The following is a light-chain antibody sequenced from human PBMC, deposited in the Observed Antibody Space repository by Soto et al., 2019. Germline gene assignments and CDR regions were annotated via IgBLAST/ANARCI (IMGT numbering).Light chain of an antibody. Sequence: QSVLTQPPSASGTPGQRVAISCSGSDSNIGSNTLNWYQQLPGTAPKLLIYSNNQRPSGVPDRFSGSKSGTSASLAIRGLQSEDEADYYCAAWDDSLKGVVFGGGTKLTVL. J-gene: IGLJ2*01. V-gene: IGLV1-44*01. CDR3: AAWDDSLKGVV. CDR1: DSNIGSNT. CDR2: SNN.